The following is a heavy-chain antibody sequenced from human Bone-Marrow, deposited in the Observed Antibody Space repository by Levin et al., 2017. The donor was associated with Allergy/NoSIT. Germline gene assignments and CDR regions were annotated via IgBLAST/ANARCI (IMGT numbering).Heavy chain of an antibody. D-gene: IGHD3-22*01. Sequence: GGSLRLSCAASGFTFSNAWMSWVRQAPGKGLEWVGRIKSKTDGGTTDYAAPVKGRFTISRDDSKNTLYLQMNSLKTEDTAVYYCTTHRMIVVETDYWGQGTLVTVSS. CDR1: GFTFSNAW. V-gene: IGHV3-15*01. CDR2: IKSKTDGGTT. J-gene: IGHJ4*02. CDR3: TTHRMIVVETDY.